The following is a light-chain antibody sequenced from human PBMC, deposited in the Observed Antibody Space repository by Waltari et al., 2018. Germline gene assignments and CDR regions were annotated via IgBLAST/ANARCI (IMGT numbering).Light chain of an antibody. J-gene: IGLJ1*01. CDR1: NTPIGTYYL. CDR2: DVN. V-gene: IGLV2-23*02. Sequence: QSALTQPASVSGSPGQSITISCPRTNTPIGTYYLVHWYPQHPAKAPKFIIYDVNKRPAGISSRFSGSKSGNTASLIISGLQADDEAYYYCYSYAGSSTYVFGTGTKLTVL. CDR3: YSYAGSSTYV.